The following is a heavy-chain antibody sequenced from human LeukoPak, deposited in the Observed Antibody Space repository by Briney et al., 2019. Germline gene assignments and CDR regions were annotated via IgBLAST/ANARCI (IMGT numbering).Heavy chain of an antibody. CDR3: ARVRSSWYSGWFDP. D-gene: IGHD6-13*01. Sequence: AASVKVSCKASGYTFTSYDINWVRQATGQGLEWMGWMNPNSGNTGYAQKFQGRVTMTRNTSISTAYMELSSLRSEDTAVYYCARVRSSWYSGWFDPWGQGTLVTVSS. J-gene: IGHJ5*02. CDR2: MNPNSGNT. CDR1: GYTFTSYD. V-gene: IGHV1-8*01.